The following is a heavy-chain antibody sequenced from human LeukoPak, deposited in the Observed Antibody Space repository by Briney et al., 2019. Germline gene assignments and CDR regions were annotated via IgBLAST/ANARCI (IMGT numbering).Heavy chain of an antibody. D-gene: IGHD3-10*01. Sequence: GGSLRLSCAASGFTFSNFNMNWVRQAPGKGLEWISYISGSNTTIYYADSVKGRFTISRDNSKNTLYLQMNSLRAEDTAVYYCARDASGSGSYYNFDYWGPGTVVTVSS. V-gene: IGHV3-48*01. CDR3: ARDASGSGSYYNFDY. J-gene: IGHJ4*02. CDR1: GFTFSNFN. CDR2: ISGSNTTI.